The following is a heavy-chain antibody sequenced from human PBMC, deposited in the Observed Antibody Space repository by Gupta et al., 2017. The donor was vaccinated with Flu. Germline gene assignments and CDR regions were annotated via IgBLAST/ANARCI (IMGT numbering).Heavy chain of an antibody. D-gene: IGHD2-2*02. CDR3: IYGDY. CDR1: GFTFDDYA. J-gene: IGHJ4*02. V-gene: IGHV3-9*01. CDR2: ISWNSGSI. Sequence: EVQLVESGGGLVQPGRSLRLSCAASGFTFDDYAMHWVRQAPGKGLEWVSGISWNSGSIGYADSVKGRFTISRDNAKNSLYLQMNSLRAEDTALYYCIYGDYWGQGTLVTVSS.